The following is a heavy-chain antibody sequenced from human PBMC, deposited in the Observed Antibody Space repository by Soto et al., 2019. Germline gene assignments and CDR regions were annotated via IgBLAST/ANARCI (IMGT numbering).Heavy chain of an antibody. CDR1: GGSISSYY. J-gene: IGHJ4*02. CDR2: VYYSGST. V-gene: IGHV4-59*01. Sequence: PSETLSLTCTVSGGSISSYYWSWIRQPPGKGLELIGYVYYSGSTNYNPSLRSRVNLSVATSKNQLSLKMSSVTAADTAVYYCARDPGSWYFDSWGQGILVTVSS. CDR3: ARDPGSWYFDS. D-gene: IGHD3-10*01.